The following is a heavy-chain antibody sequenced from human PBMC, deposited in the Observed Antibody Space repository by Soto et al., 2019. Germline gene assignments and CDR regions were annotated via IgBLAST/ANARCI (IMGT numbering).Heavy chain of an antibody. D-gene: IGHD6-19*01. CDR2: IYSGGST. V-gene: IGHV3-66*01. Sequence: GGSLRLSCAASGFTVSSNYMSWVRQAPGKGLEWVSVIYSGGSTYYADSVKGRFTISRDNSKNTLYLQMNSLRAEDTAVYYCACGYSSAWYYPQPFDYWGQGTLVTVSS. CDR1: GFTVSSNY. J-gene: IGHJ4*02. CDR3: ACGYSSAWYYPQPFDY.